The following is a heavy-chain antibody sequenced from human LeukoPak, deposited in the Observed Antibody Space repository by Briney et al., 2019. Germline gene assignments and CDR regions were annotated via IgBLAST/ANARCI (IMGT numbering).Heavy chain of an antibody. J-gene: IGHJ3*02. CDR2: MHYSGIQ. Sequence: SETLSLTCIVTGGSIGDYHWSWIRQAPGRGLEWIAYMHYSGIQNYNPSLKSRATVSIATSINQFSLRVASVTAADTAVYYCARHGGSAFYFHHQRAFDIWGQGTVVTVSS. V-gene: IGHV4-59*08. CDR3: ARHGGSAFYFHHQRAFDI. CDR1: GGSIGDYH. D-gene: IGHD3-10*01.